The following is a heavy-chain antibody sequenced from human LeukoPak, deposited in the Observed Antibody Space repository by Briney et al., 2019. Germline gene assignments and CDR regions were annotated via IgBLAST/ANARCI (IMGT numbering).Heavy chain of an antibody. J-gene: IGHJ4*02. Sequence: GGSLRLSCAASGFTFISYSMSWVRQAPGKGLEWVSYISSSSTSMYYADSVKGRFTISRDNARNSLYLQMNSLRAEDTAVYYCARQNGAGYYYYFDSWGQGTLVTVSS. CDR2: ISSSSTSM. D-gene: IGHD3-22*01. CDR1: GFTFISYS. V-gene: IGHV3-48*01. CDR3: ARQNGAGYYYYFDS.